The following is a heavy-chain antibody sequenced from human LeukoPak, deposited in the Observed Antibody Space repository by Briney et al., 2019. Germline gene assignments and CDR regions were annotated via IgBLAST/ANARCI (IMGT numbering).Heavy chain of an antibody. V-gene: IGHV4-39*07. CDR3: ARGGAGGDFAFDY. CDR1: GDSISSSNYY. Sequence: PSETLSLTCTVSGDSISSSNYYWGWIRQPPGKGLEWIGEINHSGSTNYNPSLKSRVTISVDTSKNQFSLKLSSVTAADTAVYYCARGGAGGDFAFDYWGQGTLVTVSS. D-gene: IGHD2-21*02. CDR2: INHSGST. J-gene: IGHJ4*02.